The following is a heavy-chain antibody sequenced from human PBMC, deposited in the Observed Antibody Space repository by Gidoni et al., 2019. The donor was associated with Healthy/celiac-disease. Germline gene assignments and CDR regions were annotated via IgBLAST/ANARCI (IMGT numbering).Heavy chain of an antibody. D-gene: IGHD5-12*01. CDR1: GYSISSSNW. Sequence: QVQLQESGPGLVKPSDTLSLPCAFSGYSISSSNWWGWIRQPPGKGLEWIGYIYYSGSTYYNPSLKSRVTMSVDTSKNQFSLKLSSVTAVDTAVYYCARMAPEYSGYADYWGQGTLVTVSS. CDR3: ARMAPEYSGYADY. CDR2: IYYSGST. V-gene: IGHV4-28*01. J-gene: IGHJ4*02.